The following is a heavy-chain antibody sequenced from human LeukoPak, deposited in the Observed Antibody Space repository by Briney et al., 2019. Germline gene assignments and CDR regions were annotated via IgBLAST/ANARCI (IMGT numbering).Heavy chain of an antibody. D-gene: IGHD6-13*01. CDR3: ARDYSAYSSSWPLLFDY. V-gene: IGHV4-4*07. CDR2: IYTSGST. J-gene: IGHJ4*02. CDR1: GGSISSYY. Sequence: SETLSLTCTVSGGSISSYYWSWLRQPAGKGLEWIGRIYTSGSTNYNPSLKSRVTMSVDTSKNQFSLKLSSVTAADTAVYYCARDYSAYSSSWPLLFDYWGQGTLVTVSS.